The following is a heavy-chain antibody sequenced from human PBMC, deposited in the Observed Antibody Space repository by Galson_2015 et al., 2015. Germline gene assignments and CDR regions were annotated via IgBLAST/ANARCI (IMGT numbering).Heavy chain of an antibody. Sequence: SVKVSCKASGYTFTSYYMHWVRQAPGQGLEWMGIINPSGGSTSYAQKFQGRVTMTRDTSTSTVYMELSSLRSEDTAVYYCARGAPLLRYFDWFPGHFDYWGQGTLVTVSS. J-gene: IGHJ4*02. V-gene: IGHV1-46*01. CDR3: ARGAPLLRYFDWFPGHFDY. D-gene: IGHD3-9*01. CDR1: GYTFTSYY. CDR2: INPSGGST.